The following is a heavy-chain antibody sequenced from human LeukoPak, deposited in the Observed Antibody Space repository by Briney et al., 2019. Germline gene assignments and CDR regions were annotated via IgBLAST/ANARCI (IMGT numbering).Heavy chain of an antibody. CDR2: IKQGGSEK. Sequence: PGGSLRLSCAASGFTFSNYWMIWVRQAPGKGLQSVANIKQGGSEKYCVDSVQGRFAISRDNAKNSLYLQMNSLRAEDTAVYYCARYMGSGRFDPWGQGTLVTVSS. V-gene: IGHV3-7*04. CDR1: GFTFSNYW. CDR3: ARYMGSGRFDP. J-gene: IGHJ5*02. D-gene: IGHD2-15*01.